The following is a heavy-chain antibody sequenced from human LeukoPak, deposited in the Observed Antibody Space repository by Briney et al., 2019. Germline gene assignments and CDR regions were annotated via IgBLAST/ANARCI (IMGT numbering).Heavy chain of an antibody. CDR3: ARGVVAAPTNFDY. CDR2: IYYSGST. J-gene: IGHJ4*02. V-gene: IGHV4-59*01. Sequence: SETLSLTCTVSGDSISSFYWGWIRQPPGKGLEWIGNIYYSGSTNYNPSLKSRVTISVDTSKNQFSLKLSSVTAADTAVFYCARGVVAAPTNFDYWGQGTLVTVSS. CDR1: GDSISSFY. D-gene: IGHD2-15*01.